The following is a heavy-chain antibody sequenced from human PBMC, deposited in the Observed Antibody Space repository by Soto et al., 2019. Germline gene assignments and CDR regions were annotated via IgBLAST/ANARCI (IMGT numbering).Heavy chain of an antibody. CDR1: GFTFSSYG. J-gene: IGHJ6*02. D-gene: IGHD6-6*01. CDR2: ISYDGSNK. Sequence: PGRSLRLSCAASGFTFSSYGMHWVRQAPGKGLEWVAVISYDGSNKYYADSAKGRFTISRDNSKNTLYLQMNSLRAEDTAVYYCAKDLGRIAARQPLLIYGMDVWGQGTTVTVSS. CDR3: AKDLGRIAARQPLLIYGMDV. V-gene: IGHV3-30*18.